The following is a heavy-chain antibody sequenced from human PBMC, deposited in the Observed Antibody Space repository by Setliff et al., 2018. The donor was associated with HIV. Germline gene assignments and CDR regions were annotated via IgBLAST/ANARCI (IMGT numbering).Heavy chain of an antibody. CDR2: IYSTGSI. CDR1: GGSINKYY. CDR3: ARCGYSYGFLGVTYYFYMDV. D-gene: IGHD5-18*01. Sequence: ETLSLTCTVSGGSINKYYWSWIRQSAGRGLEWIGRIYSTGSINYNPSLKGRVTMSVDTAKNQFSLNLTSVTAADTAIYYCARCGYSYGFLGVTYYFYMDVWGKGTAVTVSS. J-gene: IGHJ6*03. V-gene: IGHV4-4*07.